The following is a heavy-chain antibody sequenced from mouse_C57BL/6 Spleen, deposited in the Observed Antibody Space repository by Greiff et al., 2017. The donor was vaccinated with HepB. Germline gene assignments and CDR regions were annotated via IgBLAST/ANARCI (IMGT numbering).Heavy chain of an antibody. CDR2: IDPETGGT. CDR1: GYTFTDYE. D-gene: IGHD2-1*01. CDR3: TRPVTAPYYFDY. J-gene: IGHJ2*01. Sequence: QVQLQQSGAELVRPGASVTLSCKASGYTFTDYEMHWVKQTPVHGLEWIGAIDPETGGTAYNQKFKGKAILTADKSSSTAYMELRSLTSEDSAVYYCTRPVTAPYYFDYWGQGTTLTVSS. V-gene: IGHV1-15*01.